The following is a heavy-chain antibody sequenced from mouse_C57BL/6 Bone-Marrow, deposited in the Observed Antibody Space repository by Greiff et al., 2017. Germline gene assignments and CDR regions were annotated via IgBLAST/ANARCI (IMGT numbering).Heavy chain of an antibody. V-gene: IGHV1-82*01. D-gene: IGHD1-1*02. J-gene: IGHJ2*01. CDR1: GYAFSSSW. CDR2: LYPGDGDT. Sequence: QVQLQQSGPELVKPGASVKISCKASGYAFSSSWMNWVKQRPGKGLEWIGRLYPGDGDTNYNGKFKGKATLTADKSSSTAYMQLSSLTSEDSAVYFCARFWYDYWGQGTTLTVSS. CDR3: ARFWYDY.